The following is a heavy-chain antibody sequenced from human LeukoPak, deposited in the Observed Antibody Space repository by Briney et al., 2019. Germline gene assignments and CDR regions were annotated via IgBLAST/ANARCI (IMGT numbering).Heavy chain of an antibody. CDR3: ARARIAVAGGAHMDV. D-gene: IGHD6-19*01. Sequence: ASVKVSCKASGYTFTGYYMHWVRQATGQGLEWMGWMNPNSGNTGYAQKFQGRVTITRNTSISTAYMELSSLRSEDTAVYYCARARIAVAGGAHMDVWGKGTTVTVSS. CDR2: MNPNSGNT. J-gene: IGHJ6*03. CDR1: GYTFTGYY. V-gene: IGHV1-8*03.